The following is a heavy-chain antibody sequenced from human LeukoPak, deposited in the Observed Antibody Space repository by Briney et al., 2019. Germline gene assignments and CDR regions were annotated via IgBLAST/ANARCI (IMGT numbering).Heavy chain of an antibody. Sequence: SETLSLTCTVSGGSISSGGYYWGWIRQHPGKGLEWIGYIYYSGSTYYNPSLKSRVIISADTSKNQFSLKLSSVTAADTAVYYRARDAEYSSGIDVWGQGTTVTVSS. CDR3: ARDAEYSSGIDV. V-gene: IGHV4-31*03. CDR2: IYYSGST. D-gene: IGHD2-21*01. J-gene: IGHJ6*02. CDR1: GGSISSGGYY.